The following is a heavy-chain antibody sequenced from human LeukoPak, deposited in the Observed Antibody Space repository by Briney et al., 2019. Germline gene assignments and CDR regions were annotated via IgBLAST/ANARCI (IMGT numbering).Heavy chain of an antibody. CDR1: GYTFTDYY. CDR2: INPSGGST. CDR3: ARIARSDCSGGSCYSSFDY. Sequence: ASVKVSCKASGYTFTDYYIHWVRQAPGQGLEWMGIINPSGGSTSYAQKFQGRVTMTRDTSTSTVYMELSSLRSEDTAMYYCARIARSDCSGGSCYSSFDYWGQGTLVTVSS. V-gene: IGHV1-46*01. D-gene: IGHD2-15*01. J-gene: IGHJ4*02.